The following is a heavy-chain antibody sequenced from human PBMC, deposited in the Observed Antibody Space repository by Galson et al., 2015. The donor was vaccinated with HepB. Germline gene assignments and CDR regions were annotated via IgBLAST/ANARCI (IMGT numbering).Heavy chain of an antibody. D-gene: IGHD3-22*01. CDR3: ARDGNYYDSSDYYYDAFDI. CDR2: IKEDGSEK. Sequence: SLGLSCAASEFTFSSSWMTWVRQAPGKGLEWVANIKEDGSEKNYVDSVKGRFTISRDNAKNSLYLQMNSLRAEDTAVYYCARDGNYYDSSDYYYDAFDIWGQGTMVTVSS. V-gene: IGHV3-7*01. CDR1: EFTFSSSW. J-gene: IGHJ3*02.